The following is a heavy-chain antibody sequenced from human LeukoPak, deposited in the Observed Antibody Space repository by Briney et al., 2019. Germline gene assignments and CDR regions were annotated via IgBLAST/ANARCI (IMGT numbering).Heavy chain of an antibody. CDR3: AREHCSGGSCYSIYYYYYMDV. Sequence: SETLSLTCTVSGGSISSGSYYWGWIRQTPGKGLEWIGTVYYSGSTYYNPSLKSRVTISVDTSKNRFSLKLSSVTAADTAVYYCAREHCSGGSCYSIYYYYYMDVWGKGTTVTVSS. CDR2: VYYSGST. CDR1: GGSISSGSYY. D-gene: IGHD2-15*01. V-gene: IGHV4-39*07. J-gene: IGHJ6*03.